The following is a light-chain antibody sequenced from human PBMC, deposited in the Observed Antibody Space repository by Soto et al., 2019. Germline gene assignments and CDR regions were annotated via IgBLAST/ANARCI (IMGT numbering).Light chain of an antibody. V-gene: IGLV1-44*01. Sequence: QSVLTQPPSASGTPGQRGTISCSGNSSNIGTNTANWFQQLPGTAPKLLMYSNNQRPSGVPDRFSGSKSGTSASLGISGLQSEDEADYYCATWDDSLNGWVFGGGTKLTVL. J-gene: IGLJ3*02. CDR1: SSNIGTNT. CDR2: SNN. CDR3: ATWDDSLNGWV.